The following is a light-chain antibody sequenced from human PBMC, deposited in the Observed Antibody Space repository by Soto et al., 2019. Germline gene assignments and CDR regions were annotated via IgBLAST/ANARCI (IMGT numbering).Light chain of an antibody. V-gene: IGLV2-14*01. CDR3: SSYTTSSTRV. Sequence: QSALTQPASVSASPGQSIAISCTGSSSDVGIYNYVSWYQQHPGKVPKLIIYEVTNRPSGVSNRFSGSKSGNTASLTISGLQAEDEADYYCSSYTTSSTRVFGTGTKVTDL. CDR2: EVT. J-gene: IGLJ1*01. CDR1: SSDVGIYNY.